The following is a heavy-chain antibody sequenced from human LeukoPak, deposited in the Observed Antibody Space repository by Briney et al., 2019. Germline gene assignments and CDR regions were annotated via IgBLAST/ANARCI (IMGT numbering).Heavy chain of an antibody. Sequence: ASVKVSCKASGYTFTSYYMHWVRQAPGQGLEWMGIINPSGGSTSYAQKFQGRVTMTRGMSTSTVYMELSSLRSEDTAVYYCAREMRPPDCSGGSCYPGHWFDPWGQGTLVTVSS. D-gene: IGHD2-15*01. J-gene: IGHJ5*02. CDR1: GYTFTSYY. V-gene: IGHV1-46*01. CDR2: INPSGGST. CDR3: AREMRPPDCSGGSCYPGHWFDP.